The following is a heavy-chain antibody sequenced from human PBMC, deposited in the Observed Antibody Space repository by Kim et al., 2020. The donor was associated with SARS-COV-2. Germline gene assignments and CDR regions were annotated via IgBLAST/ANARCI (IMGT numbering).Heavy chain of an antibody. D-gene: IGHD6-19*01. CDR3: AKGWKQWLVGGSIDY. Sequence: GGSLRLSCAASGFTFSSYAMSWVRQAPGKGLEWVSAISGSGGSTYYADSVKGRFTISRDNSKNTLYLQMNSLRAEDTAVYYCAKGWKQWLVGGSIDYWGQGTLVTVSS. V-gene: IGHV3-23*01. J-gene: IGHJ4*02. CDR1: GFTFSSYA. CDR2: ISGSGGST.